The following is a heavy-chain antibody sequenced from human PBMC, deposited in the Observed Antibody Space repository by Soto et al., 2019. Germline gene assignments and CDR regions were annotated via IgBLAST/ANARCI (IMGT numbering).Heavy chain of an antibody. CDR2: INAGNGNT. D-gene: IGHD2-2*01. CDR3: ARENIVVVPAGGFDP. CDR1: GYTFTSYA. J-gene: IGHJ5*02. Sequence: ASVKVSCKASGYTFTSYAMHWVRQAPGQRLEWMGWINAGNGNTKYSQKFQGRVTITRDTSASTAYMELSSLRSEDTAVYYCARENIVVVPAGGFDPWGQGTLVTVSS. V-gene: IGHV1-3*01.